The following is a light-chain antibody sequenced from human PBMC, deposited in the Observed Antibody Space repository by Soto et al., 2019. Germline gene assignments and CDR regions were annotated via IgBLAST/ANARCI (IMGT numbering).Light chain of an antibody. CDR1: QSVNNN. Sequence: EIVMTQSPATLSVSPGERATLSCRASQSVNNNLAWYQQNPGQAPRLLIYGASARATGIPARFSGSGSGTEFTLTISRQQSEYFAVYYCQQYNNWPLTFGGGTKVEIK. V-gene: IGKV3-15*01. J-gene: IGKJ4*01. CDR2: GAS. CDR3: QQYNNWPLT.